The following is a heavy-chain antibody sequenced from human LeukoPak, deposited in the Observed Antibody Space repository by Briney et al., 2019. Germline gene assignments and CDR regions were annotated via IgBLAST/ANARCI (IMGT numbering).Heavy chain of an antibody. Sequence: SETLSLTCTVSGXSISSFYGSWIRQPPGKGLEWIGYMYYIGSAKYNPSLKSRVTISVDSSKNQFSLKVNSVTAADTAVYYCAGGRGLAAALWGQGTLVTVSS. CDR1: GXSISSFY. CDR3: AGGRGLAAAL. D-gene: IGHD6-13*01. J-gene: IGHJ4*02. V-gene: IGHV4-59*01. CDR2: MYYIGSA.